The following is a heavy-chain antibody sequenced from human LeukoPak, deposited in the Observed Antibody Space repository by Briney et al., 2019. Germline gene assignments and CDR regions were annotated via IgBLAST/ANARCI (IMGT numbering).Heavy chain of an antibody. CDR1: GYTFTGYY. V-gene: IGHV1-18*04. Sequence: ASVKVSCKASGYTFTGYYMHWLRHAPGQGLEWMGWISAYNGNTNYAQKLQGRVTMTTDTSTSTAYMELRSLRSDDAAVYYCAREDRRTWDYWGQGTLVTVSS. J-gene: IGHJ4*02. CDR2: ISAYNGNT. D-gene: IGHD1-14*01. CDR3: AREDRRTWDY.